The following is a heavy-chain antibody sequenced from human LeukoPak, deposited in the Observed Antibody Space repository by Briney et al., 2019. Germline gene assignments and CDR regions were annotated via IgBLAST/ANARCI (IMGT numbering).Heavy chain of an antibody. V-gene: IGHV3-66*01. CDR3: ARVGAVGGVFRAFDI. CDR1: GFTVSSNY. D-gene: IGHD3-16*01. CDR2: IYSGGST. J-gene: IGHJ3*02. Sequence: GGSLRLSCAASGFTVSSNYMSWVRQAPGKGLEWVSVIYSGGSTYYADSVKGRFTISRDNSKNTLYLQMNSLRAEDTAVYYCARVGAVGGVFRAFDIWGQGTMVTVSS.